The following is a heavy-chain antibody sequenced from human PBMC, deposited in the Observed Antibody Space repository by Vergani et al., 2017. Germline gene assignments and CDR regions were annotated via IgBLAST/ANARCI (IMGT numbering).Heavy chain of an antibody. J-gene: IGHJ3*02. CDR2: ISGSGGST. CDR1: GFTFSSYA. Sequence: EVQLLESGGGLVQPGGSLRLSCAASGFTFSSYAMSWVRQAPGKGLEWVSAISGSGGSTYYADSVKGRFTISRDNSKNTLYLQMNSLRAEDTAVYYCANVCSSTSCYGDAFDIWGQGTRVTVSS. CDR3: ANVCSSTSCYGDAFDI. D-gene: IGHD2-2*01. V-gene: IGHV3-23*01.